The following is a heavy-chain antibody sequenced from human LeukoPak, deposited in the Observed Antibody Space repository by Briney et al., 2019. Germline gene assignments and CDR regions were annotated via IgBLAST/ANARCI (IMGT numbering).Heavy chain of an antibody. CDR2: IIPIFGTA. D-gene: IGHD5-12*01. CDR1: GGTFSSYA. J-gene: IGHJ4*02. Sequence: SVKVSCKASGGTFSSYAISWVRQAPGQGLEWMGGIIPIFGTANYAQKFQGRVTMTRDTSTSTVYMELRSLRSEDTAVYYCARLEGIGATMGDWGQGTLVTVSS. CDR3: ARLEGIGATMGD. V-gene: IGHV1-69*05.